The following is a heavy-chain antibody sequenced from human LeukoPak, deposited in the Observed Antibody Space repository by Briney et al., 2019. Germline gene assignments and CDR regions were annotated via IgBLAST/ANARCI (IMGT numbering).Heavy chain of an antibody. CDR2: ITGSGGST. V-gene: IGHV3-23*01. D-gene: IGHD6-13*01. CDR3: AIIAAAGFSFDY. Sequence: GSLRLSCAASGFTFSIYAMSWVRQAPGKGLEWVSSITGSGGSTYYANSVKGRFTISRDNSKNTLYLQVNSLRAEDTAVYYCAIIAAAGFSFDYWGQGTLVTVSS. CDR1: GFTFSIYA. J-gene: IGHJ4*02.